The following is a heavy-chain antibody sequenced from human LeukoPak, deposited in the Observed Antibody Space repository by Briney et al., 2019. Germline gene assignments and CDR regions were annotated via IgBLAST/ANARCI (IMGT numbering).Heavy chain of an antibody. J-gene: IGHJ6*03. D-gene: IGHD6-19*01. Sequence: ASVKVSCKASGGTFSSYAISWVRQAPGQGLEWMGGIIPIFGTANYAQKFQGRVTITADESTSTAYMELSSLRSEDTAVYYCARASDGYSSGWESYYYMDIWGKGTTVTVFS. CDR1: GGTFSSYA. CDR3: ARASDGYSSGWESYYYMDI. CDR2: IIPIFGTA. V-gene: IGHV1-69*13.